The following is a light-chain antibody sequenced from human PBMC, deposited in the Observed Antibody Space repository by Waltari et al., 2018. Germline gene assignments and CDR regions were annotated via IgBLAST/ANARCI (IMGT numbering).Light chain of an antibody. V-gene: IGKV2-30*01. CDR1: QPLVGRDGGTY. CDR2: KVS. Sequence: EMTQSPLYLPVTLGQPASSSCRSTQPLVGRDGGTYLNWFKQRPGQSPRRLLYKVSIRDSGVTDRFSGSGSGTDFSLKISRVEAEDVGVYYCMYGTHWPPFTFGPGTTVDIK. CDR3: MYGTHWPPFT. J-gene: IGKJ3*01.